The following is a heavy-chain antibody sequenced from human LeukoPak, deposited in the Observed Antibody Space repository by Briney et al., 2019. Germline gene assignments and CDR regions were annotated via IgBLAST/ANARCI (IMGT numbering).Heavy chain of an antibody. D-gene: IGHD3-10*01. J-gene: IGHJ4*02. CDR3: ARSLGITMVRGDLYYFDY. Sequence: TGGSLRLSCAASGFTFSDYYMSWIRQAPGKGLEWVSYISSSGSTIYYADSVKGRFTISRDNAKNSLYLQMNSLRAEDTAVYYCARSLGITMVRGDLYYFDYWGQGTLVTVSS. CDR2: ISSSGSTI. CDR1: GFTFSDYY. V-gene: IGHV3-11*01.